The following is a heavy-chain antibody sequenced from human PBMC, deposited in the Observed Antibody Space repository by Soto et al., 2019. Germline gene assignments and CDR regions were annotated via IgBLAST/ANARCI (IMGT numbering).Heavy chain of an antibody. J-gene: IGHJ4*02. CDR2: ISSSSSFM. CDR3: AREEDGHHTLLDY. CDR1: GFTFSDYY. Sequence: GGSLRLCCEGSGFTFSDYYMSWIRQAPGKGLEWVSSISSSSSFMYYADSVKGRFTISRDNAKNSLYLQMNSLRAEDTAVYYCAREEDGHHTLLDYSGQRTLVTVSS. D-gene: IGHD2-2*02. V-gene: IGHV3-11*06.